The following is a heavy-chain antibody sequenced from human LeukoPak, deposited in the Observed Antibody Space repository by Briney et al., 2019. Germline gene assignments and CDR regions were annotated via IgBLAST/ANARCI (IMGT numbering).Heavy chain of an antibody. CDR1: GFTFSSYA. J-gene: IGHJ3*01. V-gene: IGHV3-30*04. D-gene: IGHD3-22*01. Sequence: GGSLRLSCAASGFTFSSYAMHWVRQAPGKGLEWVAVISYDGSNKYYADSVKGRFTISRDNSKNTLYLQMNSLRAEDTAVYYCARDEGNYYDSSGYSLWGQGTMVTVSS. CDR2: ISYDGSNK. CDR3: ARDEGNYYDSSGYSL.